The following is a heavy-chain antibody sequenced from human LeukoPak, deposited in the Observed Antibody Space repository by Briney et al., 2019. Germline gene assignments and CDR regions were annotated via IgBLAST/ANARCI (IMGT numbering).Heavy chain of an antibody. V-gene: IGHV4-59*01. CDR2: IYYSGNT. CDR1: GDSIGSYS. Sequence: SETLSLTCTASGDSIGSYSWNWIRQPPGKGLEWIGYIYYSGNTNYNPSLKSRVTISVDTSKNQFSLKLSSVTAADTAVYYCARDFYDTSTYYYVDAFDIWGPGTMVTVSS. J-gene: IGHJ3*02. D-gene: IGHD3-22*01. CDR3: ARDFYDTSTYYYVDAFDI.